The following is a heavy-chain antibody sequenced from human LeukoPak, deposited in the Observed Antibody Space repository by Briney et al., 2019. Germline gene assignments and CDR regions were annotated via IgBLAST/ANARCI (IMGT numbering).Heavy chain of an antibody. CDR2: ISSSSSTI. Sequence: PGGSLRLSCVASGFTFSSYSMNWVRQAPGKGLEWVSYISSSSSTIYYADSVKGRFTISRDNAKNSLYLQMNSLRAEDTAVYYCARDGIVATISGDNWFDPWGQGTLVTVSS. J-gene: IGHJ5*02. CDR3: ARDGIVATISGDNWFDP. V-gene: IGHV3-48*01. D-gene: IGHD5-12*01. CDR1: GFTFSSYS.